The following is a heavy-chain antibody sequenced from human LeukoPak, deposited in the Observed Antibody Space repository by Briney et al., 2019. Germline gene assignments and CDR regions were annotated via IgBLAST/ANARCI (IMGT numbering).Heavy chain of an antibody. Sequence: SETLSLTCTVSGGSISSYYWSWIRQPPGKGLEWIGYIYYSGSTNYNPSLKSRVTISVDTSKNQFSLKLSSVTAADTAVYCCARSLYGGNSVGWFDPWGQGTLVTVSS. CDR2: IYYSGST. CDR3: ARSLYGGNSVGWFDP. J-gene: IGHJ5*02. CDR1: GGSISSYY. D-gene: IGHD4-23*01. V-gene: IGHV4-59*01.